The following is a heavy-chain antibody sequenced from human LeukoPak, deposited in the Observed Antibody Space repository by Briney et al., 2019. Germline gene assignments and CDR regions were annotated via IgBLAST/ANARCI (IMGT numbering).Heavy chain of an antibody. CDR3: ARDHHEQPAKKVLRYFDWLTSPDDFYYFDY. CDR2: IYTSGST. CDR1: GGSVGSSSYY. Sequence: SETLSLTCTVSGGSVGSSSYYWGWIRQPAGKGLEWIGRIYTSGSTNYNPSLKSRVTMSVDTSKNQFSLKLSSVTAADTAVYYCARDHHEQPAKKVLRYFDWLTSPDDFYYFDYWGQGTLVTVSS. J-gene: IGHJ4*02. V-gene: IGHV4-61*02. D-gene: IGHD3-9*01.